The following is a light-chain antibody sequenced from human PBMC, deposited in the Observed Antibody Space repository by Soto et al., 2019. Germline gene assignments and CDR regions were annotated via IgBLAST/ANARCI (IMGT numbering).Light chain of an antibody. CDR2: EVS. J-gene: IGLJ1*01. CDR1: SGDVGGYNY. Sequence: QSVLTQPPSASGSPGQSVTISCTGTSGDVGGYNYVSWYQQHPGKAPKLMIFEVSERPSGVPDRFSASKSGNTASLTVSWLQAEDEADCYCSSYAGSNNYVFGTGTKVTVL. V-gene: IGLV2-8*01. CDR3: SSYAGSNNYV.